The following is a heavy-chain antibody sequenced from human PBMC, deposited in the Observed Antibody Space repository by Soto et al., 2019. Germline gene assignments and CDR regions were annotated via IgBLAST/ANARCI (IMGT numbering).Heavy chain of an antibody. Sequence: TSETLSLTCSVSGGSLTSHYWSWIRQAPGEGLEWIGYIYFTGRAHYSPSLKSRVSMSVDTSKNQFSLTVTSVTAADTAVYYCVRDRDILAVSPGKRRHFFYYGLNVCGPGTTVTVPS. V-gene: IGHV4-59*11. CDR3: VRDRDILAVSPGKRRHFFYYGLNV. J-gene: IGHJ6*02. CDR1: GGSLTSHY. D-gene: IGHD3-9*01. CDR2: IYFTGRA.